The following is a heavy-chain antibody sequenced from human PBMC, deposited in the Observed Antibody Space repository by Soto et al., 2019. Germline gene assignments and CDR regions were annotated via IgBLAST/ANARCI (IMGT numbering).Heavy chain of an antibody. J-gene: IGHJ5*02. Sequence: SETLSLTCTVSGGSISSYYWSWIRQPAGKGLEGIGRIYTRGSTNYNPSLKSRVTMSVDTSKNQFSPKLSSVTAADTAVYYCAREAGPDRWFDPWGQGTLVTVSS. CDR2: IYTRGST. CDR3: AREAGPDRWFDP. D-gene: IGHD6-19*01. V-gene: IGHV4-4*07. CDR1: GGSISSYY.